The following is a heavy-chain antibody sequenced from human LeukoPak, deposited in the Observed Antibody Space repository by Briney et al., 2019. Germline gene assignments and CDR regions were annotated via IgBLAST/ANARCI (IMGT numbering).Heavy chain of an antibody. D-gene: IGHD3-22*01. CDR3: AKGSRPVITMIVVVISTFDY. CDR1: GFTFSSYA. CDR2: ISGSGGST. J-gene: IGHJ4*02. Sequence: PGGSLRLSCAASGFTFSSYAMSWVRQASGKGLEWVSAISGSGGSTYYADSVKGRFTISRDNSKNTLYLQMNSLRAEDTAVYYCAKGSRPVITMIVVVISTFDYWGQGTLVTVSS. V-gene: IGHV3-23*01.